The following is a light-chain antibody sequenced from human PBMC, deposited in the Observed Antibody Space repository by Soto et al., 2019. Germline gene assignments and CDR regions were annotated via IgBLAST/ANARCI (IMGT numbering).Light chain of an antibody. J-gene: IGLJ3*02. V-gene: IGLV2-8*01. CDR1: SSDVGGYNY. CDR3: TSYAGSNIWV. Sequence: QSALTQPASVSGSPGQSITISCTGTSSDVGGYNYVSWYQQHPGKAPKLMIYDVSKRPSGVPDRFSGSKSGNTASLTVSGLQAEDEADYYCTSYAGSNIWVFGGGTKVTVL. CDR2: DVS.